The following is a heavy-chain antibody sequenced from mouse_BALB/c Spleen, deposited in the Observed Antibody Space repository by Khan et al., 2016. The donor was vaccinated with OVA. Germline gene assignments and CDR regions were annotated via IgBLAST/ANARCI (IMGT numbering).Heavy chain of an antibody. J-gene: IGHJ2*01. CDR3: ARIKKIVATYFDY. Sequence: QVQLQQPGAELAKPGASVKMSCKASGYTFTSYWMHWVKQRLGQGLEWFAETNPTNGRTYYNEKFKSKATLTVDKSSSTAYMLLSSPTFEDSAVYYGARIKKIVATYFDYWGQGTTLTVSS. CDR1: GYTFTSYW. V-gene: IGHV1S81*02. CDR2: TNPTNGRT. D-gene: IGHD1-1*01.